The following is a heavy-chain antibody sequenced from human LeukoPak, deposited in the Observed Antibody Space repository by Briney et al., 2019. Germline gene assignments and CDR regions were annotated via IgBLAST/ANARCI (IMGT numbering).Heavy chain of an antibody. J-gene: IGHJ4*02. CDR2: IIPIFGTA. CDR3: ARVGAAAGPFDY. D-gene: IGHD6-13*01. CDR1: GGTFSSYA. Sequence: SVKVSCKASGGTFSSYAISWVRQAPGQGLEWMGGIIPIFGTANYAQKFQGRVTITADESTSTAYIVLSSLRSEDTAVYYCARVGAAAGPFDYWDQGTLGTVSS. V-gene: IGHV1-69*01.